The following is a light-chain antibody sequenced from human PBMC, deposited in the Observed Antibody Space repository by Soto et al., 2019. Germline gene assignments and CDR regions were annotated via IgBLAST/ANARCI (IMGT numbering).Light chain of an antibody. Sequence: ETVMTQSPATLSVSPGERATLSCRASQSVTTNLAWYQQKPGQAPRLLIYGTSTRATGIPARFSGSGSGTEFTLTISSLQSEDFAIYYCQQHSNWPLYTFGQGTKLEIK. CDR1: QSVTTN. CDR2: GTS. J-gene: IGKJ2*01. V-gene: IGKV3-15*01. CDR3: QQHSNWPLYT.